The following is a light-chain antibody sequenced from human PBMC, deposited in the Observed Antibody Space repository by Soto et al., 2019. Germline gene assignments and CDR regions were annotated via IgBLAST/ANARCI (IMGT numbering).Light chain of an antibody. Sequence: RVIPQSPATPAVSPGTSATLSCRASQSVSSNLAWYQQKPGQAPRLLMYGASIRAAGVPDRFSGSGSGTEFTLTISRLEPEDLKVYYCHHYATFGQATNVDI. V-gene: IGKV3D-15*01. CDR1: QSVSSN. CDR3: HHYAT. J-gene: IGKJ1*01. CDR2: GAS.